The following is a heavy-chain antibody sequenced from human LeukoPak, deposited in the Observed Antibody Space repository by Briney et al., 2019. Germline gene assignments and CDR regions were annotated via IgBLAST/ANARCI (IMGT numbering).Heavy chain of an antibody. D-gene: IGHD6-19*01. V-gene: IGHV1-2*02. Sequence: ASVKVSCKASGYTFTGYYMHWVRQAPGQGLEWMGWINPNSGGTNYAQKFQGRVTMTRDTSISTAYMELSRLRSDDTAVYYCARETSGWYFVSYWGQGTLVTVSS. CDR2: INPNSGGT. CDR1: GYTFTGYY. J-gene: IGHJ4*02. CDR3: ARETSGWYFVSY.